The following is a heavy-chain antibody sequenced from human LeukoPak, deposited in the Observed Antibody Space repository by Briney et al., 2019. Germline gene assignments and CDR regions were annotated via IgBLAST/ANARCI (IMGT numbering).Heavy chain of an antibody. V-gene: IGHV5-51*01. Sequence: GESLKISCKGSGYIFTNYWIAWVRQMPGKGLEWMGIIYPGDSDTRYSPSFQGQVTISADKSISTAYLQWSSLKASDTAMYYCARRITMVRGQSYYFDYWGQGTLVTVSS. CDR3: ARRITMVRGQSYYFDY. D-gene: IGHD3-10*01. J-gene: IGHJ4*02. CDR2: IYPGDSDT. CDR1: GYIFTNYW.